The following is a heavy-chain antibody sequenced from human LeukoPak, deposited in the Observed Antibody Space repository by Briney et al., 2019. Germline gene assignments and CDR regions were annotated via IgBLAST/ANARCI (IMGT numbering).Heavy chain of an antibody. CDR3: TRDHRAMGRDAKGFDP. D-gene: IGHD2-2*01. V-gene: IGHV3-53*01. CDR2: IESGGKT. Sequence: GVSLRLSCEVSGFTVSNNYMSWVRQAPGKGLEWVSVIESGGKTSYGDSVKGRFTISRDNSKNTLYLQMNSLVAEDTAVYYCTRDHRAMGRDAKGFDPWGQGTLVTVSS. J-gene: IGHJ5*02. CDR1: GFTVSNNY.